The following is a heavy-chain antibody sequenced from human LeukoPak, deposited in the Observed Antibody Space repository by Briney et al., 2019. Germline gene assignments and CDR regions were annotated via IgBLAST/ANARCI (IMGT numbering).Heavy chain of an antibody. CDR2: ISSSGSTI. CDR3: ARGAAAAPRADAFDI. J-gene: IGHJ3*02. V-gene: IGHV3-11*01. D-gene: IGHD6-13*01. Sequence: GGSLRLSCAASEFTFSDYYMSWIRQAPGKGLEWVSYISSSGSTIYYADSVKGRFTISRVNAKNSLYLQMNSLRAEDTAVYYCARGAAAAPRADAFDIWGQGTMVTVSS. CDR1: EFTFSDYY.